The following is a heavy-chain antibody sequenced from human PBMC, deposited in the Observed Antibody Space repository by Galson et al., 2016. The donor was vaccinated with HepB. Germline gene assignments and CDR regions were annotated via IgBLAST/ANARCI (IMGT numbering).Heavy chain of an antibody. Sequence: ETLSLTCTVSGGSFSSNYYYWGWIRQPPGRGLEWIGSIYSTGTTYYNPSLKSRVTISLDTSKNQFSLKLTSVTAADTAVYYCGREDGRSWPPRLYYFYNWGRGTLVTVSS. V-gene: IGHV4-39*02. CDR1: GGSFSSNYYY. J-gene: IGHJ4*02. D-gene: IGHD4/OR15-4a*01. CDR2: IYSTGTT. CDR3: GREDGRSWPPRLYYFYN.